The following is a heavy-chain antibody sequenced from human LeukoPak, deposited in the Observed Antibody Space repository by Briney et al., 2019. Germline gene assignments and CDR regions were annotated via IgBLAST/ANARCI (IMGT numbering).Heavy chain of an antibody. CDR1: GYTFSSYG. D-gene: IGHD3-22*01. CDR3: ARSTSDSSGWYFDL. V-gene: IGHV1-18*01. CDR2: ISAYNGDT. Sequence: ASVKVSCKASGYTFSSYGISWVRQAPGQGLEWMGWISAYNGDTNYAQNLQGRVTMTTDTSTSTAYMELRSLRSEDTAMYYCARSTSDSSGWYFDLWGQGTLVTVSS. J-gene: IGHJ2*01.